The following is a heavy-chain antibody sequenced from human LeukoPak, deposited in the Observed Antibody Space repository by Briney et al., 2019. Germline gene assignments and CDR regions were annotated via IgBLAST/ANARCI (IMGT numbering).Heavy chain of an antibody. V-gene: IGHV4-34*01. D-gene: IGHD6-19*01. CDR2: INHSGST. J-gene: IGHJ4*02. CDR3: ARDYNSGPFDY. CDR1: GGSFSGYY. Sequence: SETLSLTCAVYGGSFSGYYWIWIRQPPGKGLEWIGEINHSGSTNYNPSLKSRVTISVDTSTKQFSLKLSSVTAADTGIYYCARDYNSGPFDYWGQGTLVTVSS.